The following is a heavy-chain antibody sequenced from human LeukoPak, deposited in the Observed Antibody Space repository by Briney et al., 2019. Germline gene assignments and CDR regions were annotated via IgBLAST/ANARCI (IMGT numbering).Heavy chain of an antibody. CDR3: ARLPYCSGGSCQGVGIRGAFDI. J-gene: IGHJ3*02. CDR2: FDPADGET. CDR1: GYTLTELS. D-gene: IGHD2-15*01. V-gene: IGHV1-24*01. Sequence: GASVKVSCKVSGYTLTELSIHWVRQAPGKGLEWMGGFDPADGETIYAQKFQGRVTMTEDTSTDTAYMELSSLRSEDTAVYYCARLPYCSGGSCQGVGIRGAFDIWGQGTMVTVSS.